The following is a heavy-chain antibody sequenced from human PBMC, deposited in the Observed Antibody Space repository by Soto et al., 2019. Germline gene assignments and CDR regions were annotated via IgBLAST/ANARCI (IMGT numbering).Heavy chain of an antibody. CDR1: GGSFSGYY. D-gene: IGHD2-2*01. Sequence: PSETLSLTCAVYGGSFSGYYWSWIRQPPGKGLEWIGEINHSESTNYNPSLKSRVTISVDTSKNQFSLKLSSVTAADTAVYYCARELRGYRTRDYWGQGTLVTVSS. CDR3: ARELRGYRTRDY. J-gene: IGHJ4*02. V-gene: IGHV4-34*01. CDR2: INHSEST.